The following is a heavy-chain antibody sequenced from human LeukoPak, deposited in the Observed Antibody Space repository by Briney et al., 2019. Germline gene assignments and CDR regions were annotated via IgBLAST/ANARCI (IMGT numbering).Heavy chain of an antibody. CDR1: GFTVSWYG. CDR3: ARVRSGGYADY. Sequence: GRSLRLSCAASGFTVSWYGMHWVRQAPGKGLEWVAVISYDGSNKYYADSVKGRFTISRDNSKNTLYLQMNSLRAEDTAVYYCARVRSGGYADYWGQGTLVTVSS. D-gene: IGHD5-12*01. V-gene: IGHV3-30*03. J-gene: IGHJ4*02. CDR2: ISYDGSNK.